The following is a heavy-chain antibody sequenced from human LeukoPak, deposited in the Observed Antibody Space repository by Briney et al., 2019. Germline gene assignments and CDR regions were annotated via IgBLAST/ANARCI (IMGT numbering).Heavy chain of an antibody. CDR2: NCSNGGST. Sequence: GGSLRLSCAASGFTFSHYAMHWVRQAPGKGLEYVSANCSNGGSTYYANSVKGRFTISRDNSKNTLYLQMGSLRAEDMGVYYCARDSITVSVGAFDIWGQGTMVIVPS. V-gene: IGHV3-64*01. J-gene: IGHJ3*02. CDR3: ARDSITVSVGAFDI. CDR1: GFTFSHYA. D-gene: IGHD2-15*01.